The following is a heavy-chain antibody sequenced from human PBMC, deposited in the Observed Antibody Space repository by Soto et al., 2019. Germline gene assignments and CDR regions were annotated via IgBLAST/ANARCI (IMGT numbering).Heavy chain of an antibody. D-gene: IGHD3-10*01. Sequence: GASVKVSCKASGYTFTGYYMHWVRQAPGQGLEWMGWINPNSGGTNYAQKFQGMVTMTRDTSISTAYMELSRLRSDDTAVYYCAREDGSGSYCDYWGQGTLVTVSS. CDR1: GYTFTGYY. V-gene: IGHV1-2*02. J-gene: IGHJ4*02. CDR2: INPNSGGT. CDR3: AREDGSGSYCDY.